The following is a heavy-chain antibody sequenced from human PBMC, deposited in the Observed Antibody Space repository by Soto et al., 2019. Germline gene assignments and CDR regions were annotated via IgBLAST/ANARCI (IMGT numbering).Heavy chain of an antibody. CDR2: ISSSGSTI. Sequence: GGSLRLSCAASGFTLSSYEMNWVRQAPGKGLEWVSYISSSGSTIYYADSVKGRFTISRDNAKNSLYLQMNSLRAEDTAVYYGARDSSGWYGGGFDCWGQGTPVTVSS. D-gene: IGHD6-19*01. J-gene: IGHJ4*02. V-gene: IGHV3-48*03. CDR1: GFTLSSYE. CDR3: ARDSSGWYGGGFDC.